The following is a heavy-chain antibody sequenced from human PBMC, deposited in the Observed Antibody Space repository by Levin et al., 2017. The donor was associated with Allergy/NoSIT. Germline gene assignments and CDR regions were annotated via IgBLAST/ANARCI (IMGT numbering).Heavy chain of an antibody. CDR1: CGSISSSSYY. D-gene: IGHD5-18*01. CDR2: IYYSGST. CDR3: ARHAGGYSYGFRFDP. J-gene: IGHJ5*02. Sequence: SQTLSLTCTVSCGSISSSSYYWGWIRQPPGQGLEWIGSIYYSGSTYYNPSLKSRVTISVDTSKNQFSLKLSSVTAADTAVYYCARHAGGYSYGFRFDPWGQGTLVTVSS. V-gene: IGHV4-39*01.